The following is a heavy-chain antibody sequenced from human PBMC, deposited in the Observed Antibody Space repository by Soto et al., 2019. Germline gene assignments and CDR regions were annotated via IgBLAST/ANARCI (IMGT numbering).Heavy chain of an antibody. Sequence: QVQLVQSGAEVKKPGASVKVSCKASGYTFTSYDINWVRQATGQGLEWMGWMNPNSGNTGYAQKCQGRVTMTRNTSIRTAYMELSSLRSEDTAVYYCARGYSGSWAYYYYYMDVWGKGTTVTVSS. CDR1: GYTFTSYD. CDR3: ARGYSGSWAYYYYYMDV. V-gene: IGHV1-8*01. J-gene: IGHJ6*03. D-gene: IGHD5-12*01. CDR2: MNPNSGNT.